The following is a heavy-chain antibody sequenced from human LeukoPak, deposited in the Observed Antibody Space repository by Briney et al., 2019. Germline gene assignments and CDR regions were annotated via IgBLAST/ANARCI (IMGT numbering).Heavy chain of an antibody. D-gene: IGHD3-10*01. CDR1: GYTFTGYY. CDR2: INPNSGGT. CDR3: ARDIGLLWFGEPRNWFDP. J-gene: IGHJ5*02. V-gene: IGHV1-2*02. Sequence: GESLKISCKGSGYTFTGYYMHWVRQAPGQRLEWMGWINPNSGGTNYAQKFQGRVTMTRDTSISTAYMELSRLRSDDTAVYYCARDIGLLWFGEPRNWFDPWGQGTLVTVSS.